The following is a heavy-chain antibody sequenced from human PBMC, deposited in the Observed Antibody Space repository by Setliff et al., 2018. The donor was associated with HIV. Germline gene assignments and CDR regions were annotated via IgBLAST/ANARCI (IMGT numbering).Heavy chain of an antibody. CDR1: GFTFRSYA. CDR2: ISHDGSIE. Sequence: QTGGSLRLSCAASGFTFRSYAMHWVRQAPGKGLEWVADISHDGSIEDYADSVRGRFTISRDNSKNTLYLQMNSLRAEDTALYYCATLKTVGSIIFATTGMDVWGQGTTVTAP. D-gene: IGHD3-10*01. CDR3: ATLKTVGSIIFATTGMDV. V-gene: IGHV3-30*04. J-gene: IGHJ6*02.